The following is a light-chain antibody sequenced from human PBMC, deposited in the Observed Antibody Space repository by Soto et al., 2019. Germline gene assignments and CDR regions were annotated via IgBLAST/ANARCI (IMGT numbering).Light chain of an antibody. CDR2: GSS. J-gene: IGLJ2*01. Sequence: QSVLTQPPSVSGAPGQGVTISCTGDSSNIGAGYDVHWYHQIPGTAPKLLIYGSSNRPSGVPDRFSGSKSGSSASLAITGLQAEDEGEYYCQSYDSSLSGVVFGGGTKLTVL. CDR1: SSNIGAGYD. V-gene: IGLV1-40*01. CDR3: QSYDSSLSGVV.